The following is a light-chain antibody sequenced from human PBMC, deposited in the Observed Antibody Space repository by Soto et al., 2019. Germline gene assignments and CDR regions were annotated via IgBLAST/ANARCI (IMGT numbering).Light chain of an antibody. V-gene: IGLV1-47*01. J-gene: IGLJ1*01. CDR1: SSNNGSNY. Sequence: QSVLTQPPSASGTPGQRVTISCSGSSSNNGSNYVSWYQQLPGTAPKLLIYRNDQRPSGVPDRFSGSKSGTSASLAISGLRSEDEADYYCAAWDDSLSGRIFGTGTKLTVL. CDR2: RND. CDR3: AAWDDSLSGRI.